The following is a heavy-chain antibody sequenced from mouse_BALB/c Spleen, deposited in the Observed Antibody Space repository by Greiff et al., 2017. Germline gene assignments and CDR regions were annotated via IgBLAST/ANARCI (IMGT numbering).Heavy chain of an antibody. CDR3: ARDRTHSYYGNSFDY. CDR1: GFTFSDYY. J-gene: IGHJ2*01. CDR2: ISDGGSYT. V-gene: IGHV5-4*02. D-gene: IGHD2-10*01. Sequence: EVKLMESGGGLVKPGGSLKLSCAASGFTFSDYYMYWVRQTPEKRLEWVATISDGGSYTYYPDSVKGRFTISRDNAKNNLYLQMSSLKSEDTAMYYCARDRTHSYYGNSFDYWGQGTTLTVSS.